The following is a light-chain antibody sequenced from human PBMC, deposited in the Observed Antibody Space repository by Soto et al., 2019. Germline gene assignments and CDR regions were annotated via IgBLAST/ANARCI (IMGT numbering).Light chain of an antibody. Sequence: EIVLTQSPVTLSLSPGERATLSCRASQSVRTYLAWYQQKPGQAPRLLIYAASRRASGIPDRFSGSGSGTDFTLTINRLEPEDFAVYYCQQCGALPYTFGQGTKVDIK. J-gene: IGKJ2*01. CDR1: QSVRTY. CDR2: AAS. CDR3: QQCGALPYT. V-gene: IGKV3-20*01.